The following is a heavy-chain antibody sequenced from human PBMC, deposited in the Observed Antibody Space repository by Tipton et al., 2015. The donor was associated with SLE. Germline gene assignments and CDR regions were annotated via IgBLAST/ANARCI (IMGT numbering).Heavy chain of an antibody. CDR2: IHHRGTT. D-gene: IGHD2/OR15-2a*01. Sequence: LRLSCNVSGYSIRNGYYWGWIRQAPGKGLEWTGTIHHRGTTYYNPSLKSRVTISADTSKNHLSLKLTSVTAADTAVYFCARSSSVRTLLWPTFAYWGQGTLVTVSS. CDR3: ARSSSVRTLLWPTFAY. V-gene: IGHV4-38-2*02. CDR1: GYSIRNGYY. J-gene: IGHJ4*02.